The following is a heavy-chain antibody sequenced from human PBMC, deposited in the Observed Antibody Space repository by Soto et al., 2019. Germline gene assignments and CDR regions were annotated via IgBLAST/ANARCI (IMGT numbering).Heavy chain of an antibody. CDR1: GGSFSGYY. CDR3: ARGAKAGRAYYYGSGSRPGWQYYYYGMHV. CDR2: INHSGST. J-gene: IGHJ6*02. D-gene: IGHD3-10*01. V-gene: IGHV4-34*01. Sequence: SETLSLTCAVYGGSFSGYYWSWIRQPPGKGLEWIGEINHSGSTNYNPSLKSRVTTSVDTSKNQFSLKLSSVTAADTAVYYCARGAKAGRAYYYGSGSRPGWQYYYYGMHVWGQGTTVTVSS.